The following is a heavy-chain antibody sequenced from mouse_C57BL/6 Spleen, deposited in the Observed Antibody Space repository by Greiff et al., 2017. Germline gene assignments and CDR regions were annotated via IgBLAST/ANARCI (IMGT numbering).Heavy chain of an antibody. V-gene: IGHV5-17*01. CDR1: GFTFSDYG. CDR3: ARPGVTTYYAMDY. J-gene: IGHJ4*01. Sequence: EVQLVESGGGLVKPGGSLKLSCAASGFTFSDYGMHWVRQAPEKGLEWVAYISSGSSTIYYADTVKGRFTISRDNAKNTLFLQMTSLRSEDTAMYYCARPGVTTYYAMDYWGQGTSGTVSS. D-gene: IGHD2-12*01. CDR2: ISSGSSTI.